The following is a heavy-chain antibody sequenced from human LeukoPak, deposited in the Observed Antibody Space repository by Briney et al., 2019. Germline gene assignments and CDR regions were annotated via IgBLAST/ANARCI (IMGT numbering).Heavy chain of an antibody. Sequence: GWSLRLSCAASGFTFSTYFMHWVRQAPGKGLVWVSRINSDGSTTSHADSVKGRFTISRDNAKNTLYLQMDSLRAEDTAVYFCARGVHYGSDYWGQGTLVTVSS. V-gene: IGHV3-74*01. CDR1: GFTFSTYF. CDR2: INSDGSTT. J-gene: IGHJ4*02. CDR3: ARGVHYGSDY. D-gene: IGHD4-17*01.